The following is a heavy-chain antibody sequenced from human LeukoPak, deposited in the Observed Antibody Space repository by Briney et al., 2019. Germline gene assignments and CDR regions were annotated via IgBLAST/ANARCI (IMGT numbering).Heavy chain of an antibody. CDR2: INHSGST. CDR1: GGSFSGYY. V-gene: IGHV4-34*01. D-gene: IGHD6-19*01. Sequence: SETLSLTCAVYGGSFSGYYWSWIRQPPGKGLEWIGEINHSGSTNYNPSLKSRVTISVDTSKNQFSLKLSSVTAADTAVYYCATAHAIAVAGRRDWFDPWGQGTLVTVSS. J-gene: IGHJ5*02. CDR3: ATAHAIAVAGRRDWFDP.